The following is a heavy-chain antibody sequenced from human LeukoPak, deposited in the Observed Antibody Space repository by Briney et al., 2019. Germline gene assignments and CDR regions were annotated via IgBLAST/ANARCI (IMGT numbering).Heavy chain of an antibody. D-gene: IGHD6-6*01. V-gene: IGHV3-21*01. J-gene: IGHJ3*02. CDR1: GFTFSSYS. CDR3: ARSPIAARPITFDAFDI. Sequence: GGSLRLSCAASGFTFSSYSMNWVRQAPGKGLEWVSSISSSSSYIYYADLVKGRFTISRDNAKNSLYLQMNSLRAEDTAVYYCARSPIAARPITFDAFDIWGQGTMVTVSS. CDR2: ISSSSSYI.